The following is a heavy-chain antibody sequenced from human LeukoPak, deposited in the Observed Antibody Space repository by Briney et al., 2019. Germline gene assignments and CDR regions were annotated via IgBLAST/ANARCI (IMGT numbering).Heavy chain of an antibody. J-gene: IGHJ5*01. V-gene: IGHV5-51*01. CDR2: IYPGDSDT. CDR3: GRSPDHDILTGYYSNFFDS. CDR1: GYSFTSYW. Sequence: GESLKISCKGSGYSFTSYWIGWVRQMPGKGLEWVGIIYPGDSDTRYSPSFQGQVTISVDKSISTAYLQWSSLKASDTAMYYCGRSPDHDILTGYYSNFFDSWGQGTLVTVSS. D-gene: IGHD3-9*01.